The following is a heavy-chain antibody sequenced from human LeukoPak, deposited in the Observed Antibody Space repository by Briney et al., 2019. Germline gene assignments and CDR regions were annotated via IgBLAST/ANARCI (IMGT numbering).Heavy chain of an antibody. CDR2: IKEDGSVK. Sequence: PGGSLRLSCTASGFTFSSHWMTWVRQPPGKGLEWVANIKEDGSVKYYVDSVKGRFSISRDNTKSALYLQMDSLRADDTAVYFCARDSTRRLDYWGQGTLITVSS. D-gene: IGHD6-25*01. J-gene: IGHJ4*02. CDR1: GFTFSSHW. V-gene: IGHV3-7*03. CDR3: ARDSTRRLDY.